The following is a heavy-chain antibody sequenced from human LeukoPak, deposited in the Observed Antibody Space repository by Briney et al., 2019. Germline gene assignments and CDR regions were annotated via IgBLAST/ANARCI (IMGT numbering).Heavy chain of an antibody. CDR3: ARERGRGRDSPWFDY. CDR1: GYTFTSYW. J-gene: IGHJ4*02. CDR2: INPDGGST. V-gene: IGHV1-46*01. Sequence: ASVKVSCKASGYTFTSYWIQWVRQAPGQGLEWMGLINPDGGSTAYAHRFQGRVTMTRDTSTSTVYMDFSSLRAEDTAVYYCARERGRGRDSPWFDYWGQGTLVTVSS. D-gene: IGHD1-26*01.